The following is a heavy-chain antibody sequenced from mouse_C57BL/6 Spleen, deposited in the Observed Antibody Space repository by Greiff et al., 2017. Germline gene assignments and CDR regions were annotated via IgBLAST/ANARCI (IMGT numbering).Heavy chain of an antibody. V-gene: IGHV5-17*01. CDR2: ISSGSSTI. CDR3: ARSLGYAMDY. Sequence: EVKLMESGGGLVKPGGSLKLSCAASGFTFSDYGMHWVRQAPEKGLEWVAYISSGSSTIYYADTVKGRFTISRDNAKNTLFLQMTSLRSEDTAMYYCARSLGYAMDYWGQGTSGTVSS. J-gene: IGHJ4*01. CDR1: GFTFSDYG.